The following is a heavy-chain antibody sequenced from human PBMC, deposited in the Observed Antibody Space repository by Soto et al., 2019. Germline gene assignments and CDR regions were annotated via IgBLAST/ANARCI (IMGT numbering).Heavy chain of an antibody. CDR1: GFTFSNHG. J-gene: IGHJ4*02. CDR2: ISYDGRHK. Sequence: QMQLVESGGGVVQPGRSLRLSCAASGFTFSNHGMNWVRQAPGKGLEWVSVISYDGRHKHYADSVKGRFSISRDNSQNTLYLQIYSLRGEDTAVYYCAKDRAPFIYDSWSGPFGFWGQGTLVTVSS. V-gene: IGHV3-30*18. D-gene: IGHD3-3*01. CDR3: AKDRAPFIYDSWSGPFGF.